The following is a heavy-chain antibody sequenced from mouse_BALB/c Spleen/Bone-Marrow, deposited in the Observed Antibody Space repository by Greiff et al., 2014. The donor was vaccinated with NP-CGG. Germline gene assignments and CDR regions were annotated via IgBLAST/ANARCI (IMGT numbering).Heavy chain of an antibody. J-gene: IGHJ2*01. D-gene: IGHD2-3*01. CDR3: ARCDGYSYYFDY. Sequence: VQLQESGADLVRPGSSVKISCKASGYAFSNYWMNWVKHRPGQGLEWIGQIYPGDGDTNYNGKFKGKATLTADKSSSTAYMQLSSLTSEDSAVYFCARCDGYSYYFDYWGQGTTLTVSS. CDR2: IYPGDGDT. V-gene: IGHV1-80*01. CDR1: GYAFSNYW.